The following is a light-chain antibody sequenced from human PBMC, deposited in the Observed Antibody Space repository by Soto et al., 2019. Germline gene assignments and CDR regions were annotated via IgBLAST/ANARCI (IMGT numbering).Light chain of an antibody. Sequence: DIQMTQSPSSLSASVGDRVTITCRASQSISTYLNWYQHKPGKAPTLLIYAASTLQSGVPSRFSGSGSGTDFTLTISSLQPEDFATYYCQQNFNFPRTFGQGTKVDIK. V-gene: IGKV1-39*01. CDR2: AAS. J-gene: IGKJ1*01. CDR3: QQNFNFPRT. CDR1: QSISTY.